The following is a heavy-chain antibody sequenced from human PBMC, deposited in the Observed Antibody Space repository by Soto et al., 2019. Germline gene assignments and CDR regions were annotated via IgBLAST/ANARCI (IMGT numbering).Heavy chain of an antibody. CDR1: GGSTSSDNY. V-gene: IGHV4-30-4*01. Sequence: SETLSLTCTVSGGSTSSDNYWSWIRQPPGKVLEWIGHIYYSGNTDYNPSLKSRLAISIDTSKNQFSLKLRSVTAADTAVYFCAREGGESSDGLYYFDSWGQGSLVTVS. CDR2: IYYSGNT. J-gene: IGHJ4*02. CDR3: AREGGESSDGLYYFDS. D-gene: IGHD3-16*01.